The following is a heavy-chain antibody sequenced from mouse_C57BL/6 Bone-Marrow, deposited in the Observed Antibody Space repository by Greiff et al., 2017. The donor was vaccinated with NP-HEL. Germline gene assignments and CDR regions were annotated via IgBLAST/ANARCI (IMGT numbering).Heavy chain of an antibody. J-gene: IGHJ1*03. CDR3: ASHRSGYVRYFDV. Sequence: VQLQQSGAELAKPGASVKLSCKASGYTFTSYWMHWVKQRPGQGLEWIGYINPSSGYTKYNQKFKDKATLTADKSSSTAYMQLSSLTYEDSAVYYCASHRSGYVRYFDVWGTGTTVTVSS. D-gene: IGHD3-2*02. V-gene: IGHV1-7*01. CDR1: GYTFTSYW. CDR2: INPSSGYT.